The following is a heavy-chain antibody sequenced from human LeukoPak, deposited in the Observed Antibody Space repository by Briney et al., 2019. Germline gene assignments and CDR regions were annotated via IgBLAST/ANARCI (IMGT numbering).Heavy chain of an antibody. Sequence: PSQTLSLTCTVSGGSISSGDYYWSWIRQPPGKGLEWIGYIYYSGSTYYNPSLKSRVTISVDTSKNQFSLKLSSVTAANTAVYYCARDGAGYSSSWYVGGGYFDYWGQGTLVTVSS. V-gene: IGHV4-30-4*08. CDR3: ARDGAGYSSSWYVGGGYFDY. CDR1: GGSISSGDYY. J-gene: IGHJ4*02. D-gene: IGHD6-13*01. CDR2: IYYSGST.